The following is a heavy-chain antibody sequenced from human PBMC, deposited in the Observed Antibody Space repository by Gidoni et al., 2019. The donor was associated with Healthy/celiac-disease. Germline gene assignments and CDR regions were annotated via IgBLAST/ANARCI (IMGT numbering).Heavy chain of an antibody. CDR3: ARDKGGDYSSSSKFHY. D-gene: IGHD6-6*01. J-gene: IGHJ4*02. CDR2: ISSSSSYI. Sequence: EVQLVESGGGLVKPGGSLRLSCAASGFTFSSYSMNWVRQAPGKGLEWVSSISSSSSYIYYADSVKGRFTISRDNAKNSLYLQMNSLRAEDTAVYYCARDKGGDYSSSSKFHYWGQGTLVTVSS. V-gene: IGHV3-21*01. CDR1: GFTFSSYS.